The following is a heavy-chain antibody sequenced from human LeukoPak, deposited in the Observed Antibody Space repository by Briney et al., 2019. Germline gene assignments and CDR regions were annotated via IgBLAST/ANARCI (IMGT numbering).Heavy chain of an antibody. Sequence: GGSLRLSCAASEFDFSSHAMTWVRQAPGKGLEWVSAISISGSKTYYADSVKGRFTISRDNSKNTLYLQMNSLRAEDTAVYYCAKVHYYDSSGYYYYYYGMDVWGQGTTVTVSS. CDR1: EFDFSSHA. CDR2: ISISGSKT. CDR3: AKVHYYDSSGYYYYYYGMDV. D-gene: IGHD3-22*01. V-gene: IGHV3-23*01. J-gene: IGHJ6*02.